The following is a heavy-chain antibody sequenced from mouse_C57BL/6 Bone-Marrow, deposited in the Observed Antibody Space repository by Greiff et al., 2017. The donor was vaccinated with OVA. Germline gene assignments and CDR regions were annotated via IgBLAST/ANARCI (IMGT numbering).Heavy chain of an antibody. J-gene: IGHJ4*01. CDR1: GFTFSDYG. CDR3: ARRIDY. V-gene: IGHV5-15*01. Sequence: EVMLVESGGGLVQPGGSLKLSCAASGFTFSDYGMAWVRQAPRKGPEWVAFISNLAYSIYYADTVTGRFTLSRENAMNTLYLEMSSLRSEDTAMYYCARRIDYWGQGTSVTVSS. CDR2: ISNLAYSI.